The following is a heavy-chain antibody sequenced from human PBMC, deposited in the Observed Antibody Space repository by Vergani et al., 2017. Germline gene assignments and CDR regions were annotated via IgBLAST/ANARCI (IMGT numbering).Heavy chain of an antibody. V-gene: IGHV4-39*01. CDR3: ASYHYDTSGSVDY. D-gene: IGHD3-22*01. CDR1: GGSISSSNYY. J-gene: IGHJ4*02. Sequence: QLQLQESGPGLVKPSETLSLSCTVSGGSISSSNYYWGWIRQPPGKGLDWIGSMYYSGGTYYNPSLKSRVTISVDTSKNQFSLKLSSVTAADTAVYYCASYHYDTSGSVDYWGQGTLVTVSS. CDR2: MYYSGGT.